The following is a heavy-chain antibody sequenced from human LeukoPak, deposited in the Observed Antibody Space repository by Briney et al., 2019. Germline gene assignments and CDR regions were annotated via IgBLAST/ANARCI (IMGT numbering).Heavy chain of an antibody. Sequence: ASVKVSCKASGYTFTSYAMHWVRQAPGQRLEWMGWINAGNGNTKYSQKFQGRVTITRDTSASTAYMELSSLRSEDTAVYYRARDHYYGSGTLYGLDVWGKGTTVTVSS. CDR1: GYTFTSYA. CDR3: ARDHYYGSGTLYGLDV. CDR2: INAGNGNT. J-gene: IGHJ6*04. V-gene: IGHV1-3*01. D-gene: IGHD3-10*01.